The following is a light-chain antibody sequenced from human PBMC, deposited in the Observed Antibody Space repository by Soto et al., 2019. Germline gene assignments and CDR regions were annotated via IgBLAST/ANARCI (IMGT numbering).Light chain of an antibody. V-gene: IGLV2-14*01. J-gene: IGLJ2*01. CDR3: SSYTSSSTLVV. Sequence: QSALTQPASVSGSPGQSITISCTGTSRDVGGYNYVSWYQQHPGKAPKLMIYDVSNQPSGVSNRFSGSKSGNTASLTISGLQAEDEADYYCSSYTSSSTLVVFGGGTKLTVL. CDR1: SRDVGGYNY. CDR2: DVS.